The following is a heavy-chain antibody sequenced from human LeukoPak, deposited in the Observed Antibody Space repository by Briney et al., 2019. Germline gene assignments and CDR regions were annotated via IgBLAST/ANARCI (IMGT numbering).Heavy chain of an antibody. CDR1: GYTFTGYY. CDR3: AREGYCSGTNCPVEY. D-gene: IGHD2-15*01. CDR2: INPNSGVT. Sequence: GASVKVSCKASGYTFTGYYLYWVRQAPGQGLEWMGWINPNSGVTNYAQKFQGRVTMTRDTSIRTAYMELSRLRSDDTALYYCAREGYCSGTNCPVEYWGQGTLVTVSS. J-gene: IGHJ4*02. V-gene: IGHV1-2*02.